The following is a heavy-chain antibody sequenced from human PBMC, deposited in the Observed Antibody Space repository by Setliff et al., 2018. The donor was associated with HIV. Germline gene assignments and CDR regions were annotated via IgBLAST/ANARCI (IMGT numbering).Heavy chain of an antibody. CDR1: GGSITSHY. Sequence: ASETLSPPCPVPGGSITSHYSSWIPQPPSKGLEWIGYIEYSGNTNYNPALKSRVTISVDTPKTHLSLKLSSVTAADTAVYYCVGYPKSTTQVAFDFWGQGTMVTVSS. CDR3: VGYPKSTTQVAFDF. CDR2: IEYSGNT. V-gene: IGHV4-59*11. J-gene: IGHJ3*01. D-gene: IGHD4-17*01.